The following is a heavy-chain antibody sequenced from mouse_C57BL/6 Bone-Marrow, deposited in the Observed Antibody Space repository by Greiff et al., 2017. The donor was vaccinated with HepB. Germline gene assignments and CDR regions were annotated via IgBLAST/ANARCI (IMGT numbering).Heavy chain of an antibody. Sequence: VQLQQSVAELVRPGASVKLSCTASGFTIKNTYMHWVKQRPEQGLEWIGRIDPANGNTKYAPKFQGKATITADTSSNTAYLQLSSLTSEDPAIYYCARKLGLLSFFDYWGQGTTLTVSS. CDR2: IDPANGNT. CDR3: ARKLGLLSFFDY. D-gene: IGHD2-10*01. CDR1: GFTIKNTY. J-gene: IGHJ2*01. V-gene: IGHV14-3*01.